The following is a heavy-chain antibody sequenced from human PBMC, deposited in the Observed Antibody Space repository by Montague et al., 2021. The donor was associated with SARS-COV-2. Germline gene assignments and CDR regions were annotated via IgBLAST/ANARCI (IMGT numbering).Heavy chain of an antibody. V-gene: IGHV3-33*01. CDR2: IWYDVSNK. Sequence: SLRLSCAASGFSFSSYGMHWVRQAPGKGLEWVAVIWYDVSNKYYXDSXQGRFTISRDNSKNTLYLQMNSLRAEDTAVYYCARDPTYGSGSFQSGFFDYWGQGTLVTVSS. D-gene: IGHD3-10*01. CDR1: GFSFSSYG. J-gene: IGHJ4*02. CDR3: ARDPTYGSGSFQSGFFDY.